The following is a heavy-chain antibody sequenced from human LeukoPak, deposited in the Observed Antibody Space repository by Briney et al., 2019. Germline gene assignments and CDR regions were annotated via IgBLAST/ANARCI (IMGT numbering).Heavy chain of an antibody. Sequence: GGSLRLSCAASGFTFSDYYMSWIRQAPGKGLEWVSYISSSGSTIYYADSVKGRFTISRDNAKNSLYLQMNSLRAEDTAVYYCARAPPYYDFSLDYWGQGTLVTVSS. D-gene: IGHD3-3*01. V-gene: IGHV3-11*04. J-gene: IGHJ4*02. CDR3: ARAPPYYDFSLDY. CDR2: ISSSGSTI. CDR1: GFTFSDYY.